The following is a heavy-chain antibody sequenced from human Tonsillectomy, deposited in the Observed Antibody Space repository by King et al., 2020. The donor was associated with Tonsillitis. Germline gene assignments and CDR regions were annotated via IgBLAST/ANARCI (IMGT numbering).Heavy chain of an antibody. CDR2: ISDTGST. D-gene: IGHD3-9*01. J-gene: IGHJ6*03. V-gene: IGHV4-59*11. CDR3: ARDRRLYDTVNYYYMDV. CDR1: GGSISSHY. Sequence: VQLQESGPGLVKPSETLSLTCTGSGGSISSHYWSWIRQPPGKGLEWIGYISDTGSTNYNPSLKSRVTISVDTSKNQFSLKLSSVTAADSAVYYCARDRRLYDTVNYYYMDVWGKGTAVTVSS.